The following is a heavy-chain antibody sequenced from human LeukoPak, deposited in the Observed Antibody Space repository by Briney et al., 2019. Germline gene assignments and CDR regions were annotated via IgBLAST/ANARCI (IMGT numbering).Heavy chain of an antibody. J-gene: IGHJ6*03. CDR2: IYYSGGT. D-gene: IGHD1-26*01. Sequence: SETLSLTCAVYGGSFSGYYWSWIRQPPGKGLEWIGSIYYSGGTYYNPSLKSRVTISVDTSKNQFSLKLSSVTAADTAVYYCARRVGPNYYYYYMDVWGKGTTVTASS. V-gene: IGHV4-34*01. CDR3: ARRVGPNYYYYYMDV. CDR1: GGSFSGYY.